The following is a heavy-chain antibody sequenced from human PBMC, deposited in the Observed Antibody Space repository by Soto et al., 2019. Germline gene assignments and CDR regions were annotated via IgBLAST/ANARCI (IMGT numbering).Heavy chain of an antibody. Sequence: GGSLRLSCAASGFTFSSYAMSWVRQAPGKGLEWVSAISGSGGSTYYADSVKGRFTISRDNSKNTLYLQMNSLRAEDTAVYYCAKDIVLMVYAYNWFDPWGQGTLVTVSS. CDR1: GFTFSSYA. CDR3: AKDIVLMVYAYNWFDP. CDR2: ISGSGGST. J-gene: IGHJ5*02. V-gene: IGHV3-23*01. D-gene: IGHD2-8*01.